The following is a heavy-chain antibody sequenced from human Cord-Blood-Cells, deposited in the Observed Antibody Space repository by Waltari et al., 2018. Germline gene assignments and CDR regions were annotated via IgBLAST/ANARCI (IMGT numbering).Heavy chain of an antibody. D-gene: IGHD3-16*01. V-gene: IGHV4-38-2*01. J-gene: IGHJ4*02. CDR3: ARYSGGFDY. Sequence: QVQLQESGPGLVKPSETLSLTCAVSGYSISRGYYWGWIRQPPGKGLEWIGSIYHSGSTYYNPSLKSRVTISVDTSKNQFSLKLSSVTAADTAVYYCARYSGGFDYWGQGTLVTVSS. CDR1: GYSISRGYY. CDR2: IYHSGST.